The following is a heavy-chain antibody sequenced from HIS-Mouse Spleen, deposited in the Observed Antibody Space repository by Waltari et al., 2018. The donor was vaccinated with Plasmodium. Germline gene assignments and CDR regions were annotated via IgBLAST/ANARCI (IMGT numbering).Heavy chain of an antibody. Sequence: QLQLQESGPGLVKPSETLSLTCTVSGGSIRSSTYYWGSTRQPPGKGLEWIGSIYYSGSTYYNPSLKIRVTISVDTSKNQFSLKLSSVTAADTAVYYCARHRQLAYYFDYWGQGTLVTVSS. V-gene: IGHV4-39*01. CDR3: ARHRQLAYYFDY. CDR1: GGSIRSSTYY. CDR2: IYYSGST. D-gene: IGHD6-6*01. J-gene: IGHJ4*02.